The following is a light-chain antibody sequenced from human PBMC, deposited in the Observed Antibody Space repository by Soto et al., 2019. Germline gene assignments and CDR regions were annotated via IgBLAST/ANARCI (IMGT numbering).Light chain of an antibody. CDR1: QSLLYRDGNTY. Sequence: DVVMTQSPLSLPVTLGQPASISCRSSQSLLYRDGNTYLNCFQQRPGQSPRRLISKVSNRDSGVPDRFSGSGSGPEFTLKISRVEAEDAWVYYRMQGTHWPRTFGQGTKVDIK. J-gene: IGKJ1*01. V-gene: IGKV2-30*01. CDR2: KVS. CDR3: MQGTHWPRT.